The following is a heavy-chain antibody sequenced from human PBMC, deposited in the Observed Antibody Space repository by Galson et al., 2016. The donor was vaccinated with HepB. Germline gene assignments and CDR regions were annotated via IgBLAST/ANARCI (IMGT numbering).Heavy chain of an antibody. CDR1: GFTFSRHA. J-gene: IGHJ4*02. Sequence: SLRLSCAVSGFTFSRHAVSWVRQAPGRGLEWVSTFDGRGGGPYYPDSVKGRVSISRDSSRNTVNLQMNSLRVDDTAIYYCVKYTVVTLDGPAPADRGQGTLVTVSA. V-gene: IGHV3-23*01. D-gene: IGHD4-23*01. CDR2: FDGRGGGP. CDR3: VKYTVVTLDGPAPAD.